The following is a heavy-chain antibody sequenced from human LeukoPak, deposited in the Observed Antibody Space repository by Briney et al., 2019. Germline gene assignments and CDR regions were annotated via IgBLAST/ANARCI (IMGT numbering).Heavy chain of an antibody. CDR1: GFTFNGYT. D-gene: IGHD1-1*01. V-gene: IGHV3-23*01. CDR3: AKSPELDYYYYYGMDV. CDR2: ISCSGSST. J-gene: IGHJ6*02. Sequence: GGSLRLSCAASGFTFNGYTMNWVRQPPGEGLKWVSSISCSGSSTYYADSVKGRFTISRDNSRNTLYLQMNSLRAEDTGVYYCAKSPELDYYYYYGMDVWGQGTTVTVSS.